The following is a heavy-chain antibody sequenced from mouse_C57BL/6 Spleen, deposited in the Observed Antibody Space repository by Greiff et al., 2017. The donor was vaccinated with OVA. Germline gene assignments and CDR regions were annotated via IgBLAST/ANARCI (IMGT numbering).Heavy chain of an antibody. J-gene: IGHJ2*01. Sequence: EVKLQQSGPELVKPGASVKISCKASGYTFTDYYMNWVKQSHGKSLEWIGDINPNNGGTSYNQKFKGKATLTVDKSSSTAYMELRSLTSEDSAVYYCATYGYDVGYWGQGTTLTVSS. D-gene: IGHD2-2*01. CDR2: INPNNGGT. CDR1: GYTFTDYY. V-gene: IGHV1-26*01. CDR3: ATYGYDVGY.